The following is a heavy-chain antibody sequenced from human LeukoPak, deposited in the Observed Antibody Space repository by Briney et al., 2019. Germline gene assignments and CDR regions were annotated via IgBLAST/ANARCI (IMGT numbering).Heavy chain of an antibody. Sequence: SETLSLTCAVYGGSFSGYYWSWIRQPPGKGPEWMGEINHSGSTNYNPSLKSRVTISVDTSKNQFSLKLSSVTAADTAVYYCARELSFGYCSSTSCNDAFDIWGQGTMVTVSS. V-gene: IGHV4-34*01. CDR2: INHSGST. D-gene: IGHD2-2*03. CDR1: GGSFSGYY. J-gene: IGHJ3*02. CDR3: ARELSFGYCSSTSCNDAFDI.